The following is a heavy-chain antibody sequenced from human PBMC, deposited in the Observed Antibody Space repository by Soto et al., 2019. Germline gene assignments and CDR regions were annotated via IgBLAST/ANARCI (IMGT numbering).Heavy chain of an antibody. V-gene: IGHV3-30*03. D-gene: IGHD4-17*01. CDR1: GFTFSSYG. CDR3: ASSRGATVVTQSPFDY. Sequence: QVQLVESGGGVVRPGRSLRLSCAASGFTFSSYGMHWVRQAPGKGLEWVAVISYDGSNRYYADSVKGRFTVSRDNSKNALYLQVNSLRAEDTAVYYCASSRGATVVTQSPFDYWGQGTLVTVSS. J-gene: IGHJ4*02. CDR2: ISYDGSNR.